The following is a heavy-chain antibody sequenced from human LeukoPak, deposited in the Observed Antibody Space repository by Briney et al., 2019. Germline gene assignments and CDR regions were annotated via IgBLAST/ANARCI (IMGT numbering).Heavy chain of an antibody. D-gene: IGHD3-10*01. J-gene: IGHJ4*02. CDR2: IKQDGSEG. Sequence: GGSLRLSCAASGFTFSSYWMSWVRQAPGKGLEWVANIKQDGSEGYYVDPVKGRFTLSRDNAQNSLYLQMNSLRDDDTAVYYCARAKRPMVLDHWGQGTLVTVSS. V-gene: IGHV3-7*03. CDR3: ARAKRPMVLDH. CDR1: GFTFSSYW.